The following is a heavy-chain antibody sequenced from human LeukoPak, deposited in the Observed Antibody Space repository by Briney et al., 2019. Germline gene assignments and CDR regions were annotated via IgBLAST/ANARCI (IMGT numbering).Heavy chain of an antibody. J-gene: IGHJ3*02. CDR3: ARAGHYYDSSGYYYGNAFDI. CDR1: GFTVSSNY. V-gene: IGHV3-53*01. Sequence: GGSLRLSCAASGFTVSSNYMSWVRQAPGKGLEWVSVIYSGGSTYYADSVKGRFTISRDNSKNTLYLQMNSLRAEDTAVYYCARAGHYYDSSGYYYGNAFDIWGQGTMVTVSS. CDR2: IYSGGST. D-gene: IGHD3-22*01.